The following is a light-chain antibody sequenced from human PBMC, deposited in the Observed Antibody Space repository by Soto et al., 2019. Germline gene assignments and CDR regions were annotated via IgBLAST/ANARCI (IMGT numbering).Light chain of an antibody. CDR3: QSYDSRLSAYYV. J-gene: IGLJ1*01. CDR2: GNS. CDR1: SSNIGAGYD. V-gene: IGLV1-40*01. Sequence: QSVLTQPPSVSGAPGQRVTISCTGSSSNIGAGYDVHWYQQLPGTAPKLLIYGNSNRPSGIPDRFSGSKSGTSASLAITGLQAEDEADYYCQSYDSRLSAYYVFGXGTKVTVL.